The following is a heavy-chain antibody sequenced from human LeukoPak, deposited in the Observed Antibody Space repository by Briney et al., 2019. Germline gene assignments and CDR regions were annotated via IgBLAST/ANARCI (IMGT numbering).Heavy chain of an antibody. CDR2: IDWDDAK. CDR3: ARVLYSSSWYAFDI. D-gene: IGHD6-13*01. V-gene: IGHV2-70*04. J-gene: IGHJ3*02. Sequence: SGPTLVNPTQTLTLTCTISGFSLSTSGMRVSWIRQPPGKALEWLASIDWDDAKFYSTSLKTRLTISKDTSKNQVVLTMTNMDPVDTATYYCARVLYSSSWYAFDIWGQGTMVTVSS. CDR1: GFSLSTSGMR.